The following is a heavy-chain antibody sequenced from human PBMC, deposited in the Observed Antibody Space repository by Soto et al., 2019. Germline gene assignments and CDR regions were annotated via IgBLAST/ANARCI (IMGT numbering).Heavy chain of an antibody. D-gene: IGHD6-13*01. Sequence: GGSLRLSCAASGFTFSNAWMNWVRQAPGKGLEWVGRIKSKTDGGTTDYAAPVKGRFTISRDDSKNTLYLQMNSLKTEDTAVYYCTTGYSSRGGGKYYYYGMDVWGQGTTVTVSS. CDR3: TTGYSSRGGGKYYYYGMDV. CDR1: GFTFSNAW. CDR2: IKSKTDGGTT. J-gene: IGHJ6*02. V-gene: IGHV3-15*07.